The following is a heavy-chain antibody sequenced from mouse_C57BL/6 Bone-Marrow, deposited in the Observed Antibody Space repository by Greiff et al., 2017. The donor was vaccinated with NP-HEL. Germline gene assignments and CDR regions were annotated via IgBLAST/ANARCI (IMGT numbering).Heavy chain of an antibody. CDR2: IYPGSGNT. D-gene: IGHD2-14*01. CDR3: ARRIGGGYEDY. J-gene: IGHJ2*01. CDR1: GYTFTDYY. V-gene: IGHV1-76*01. Sequence: VQLQESGAELVRPGASVKLSCKASGYTFTDYYINWVKQRPGQGLEWIARIYPGSGNTYYNEKFKGKATLTAEKSSSTAYMQLSSLTSEDSAVYFCARRIGGGYEDYWGQGTTLTVSS.